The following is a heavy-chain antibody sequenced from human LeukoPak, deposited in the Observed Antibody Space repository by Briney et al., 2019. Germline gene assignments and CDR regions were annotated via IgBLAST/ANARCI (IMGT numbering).Heavy chain of an antibody. V-gene: IGHV1-18*04. D-gene: IGHD3-22*01. CDR3: ARDLTTEDYYYDSSGHYGD. Sequence: GASVKVSCEASGYTFTGYYMHWVRQAPGQGLEWMGWISAYNGNTNYAQKLQGRVTMTTDTSTSTAYMELRSLRSDDTAVYYCARDLTTEDYYYDSSGHYGDWGQGTLVTVSS. J-gene: IGHJ4*02. CDR1: GYTFTGYY. CDR2: ISAYNGNT.